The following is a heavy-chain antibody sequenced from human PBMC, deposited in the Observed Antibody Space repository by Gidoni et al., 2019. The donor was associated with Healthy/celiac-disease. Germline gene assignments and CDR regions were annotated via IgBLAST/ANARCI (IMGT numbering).Heavy chain of an antibody. V-gene: IGHV3-23*01. CDR2: ISGSGGST. D-gene: IGHD3-22*01. J-gene: IGHJ4*02. CDR3: AKEYYYDSSLFDY. CDR1: GFTFSCYA. Sequence: EVQLLESGGGLVQPGGSLRLSCAASGFTFSCYAISWVRQAPGKGLEWVSAISGSGGSTYYADSVKGRFTISRDNSKNTLYLQMNSLRAEDTAVYYCAKEYYYDSSLFDYWGQGTLVTVSS.